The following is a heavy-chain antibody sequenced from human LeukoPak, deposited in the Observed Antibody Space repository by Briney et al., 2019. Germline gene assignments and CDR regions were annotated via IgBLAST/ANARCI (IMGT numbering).Heavy chain of an antibody. CDR3: ARERVTASYYFDY. Sequence: SETLSLTCAVYGGSFSGYYWSWIRQHPGKGLEWIGYIYYSGSTYYNPSLKSRVTISVDTSKNQFSLKLSSVTAADTAVYYCARERVTASYYFDYWGQGTLVTVSS. CDR1: GGSFSGYY. CDR2: IYYSGST. J-gene: IGHJ4*02. D-gene: IGHD1-14*01. V-gene: IGHV4-31*11.